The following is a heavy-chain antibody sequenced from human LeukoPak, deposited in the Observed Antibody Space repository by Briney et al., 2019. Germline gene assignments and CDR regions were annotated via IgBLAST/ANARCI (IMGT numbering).Heavy chain of an antibody. CDR1: GFTLSSYA. CDR2: ISGSGGST. J-gene: IGHJ4*02. CDR3: AKVPTYYYDSSGYYYVDY. V-gene: IGHV3-23*01. D-gene: IGHD3-22*01. Sequence: GGSLGLSCAASGFTLSSYAMSWVRQAPGKGLEWVSAISGSGGSTYYADSVKGRFTISRDNSKNTLYLQMNSLRAEDTAVYYCAKVPTYYYDSSGYYYVDYWGQGTLVTVSS.